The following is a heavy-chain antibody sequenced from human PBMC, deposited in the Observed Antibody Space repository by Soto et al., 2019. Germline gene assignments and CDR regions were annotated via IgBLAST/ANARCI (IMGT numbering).Heavy chain of an antibody. J-gene: IGHJ4*02. CDR3: AREYYDSSGYWGYFDY. CDR1: GYTFTSYA. D-gene: IGHD3-22*01. Sequence: QVQLVQTGAEVKKPGASVKVSCKASGYTFTSYAMHWVRQAPGQRLEWMGWINAGNGTTKYSQKFQGRVTITRDTSASTAYMELSSLRSEDTAVYYCAREYYDSSGYWGYFDYWGQGTLVTVSS. V-gene: IGHV1-3*01. CDR2: INAGNGTT.